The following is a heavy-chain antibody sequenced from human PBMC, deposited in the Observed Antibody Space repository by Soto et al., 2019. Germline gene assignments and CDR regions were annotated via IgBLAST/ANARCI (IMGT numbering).Heavy chain of an antibody. CDR1: GYTFTSYA. CDR2: INAGNGNT. D-gene: IGHD3-16*02. CDR3: ARDRETVPILHLGELSFAWFDP. Sequence: ASVKVSCKASGYTFTSYAMHWVRQAPGQRLEWMGWINAGNGNTKYSQKFQGRVTITRDTSASTAYMELSSLRSEDTAVYYCARDRETVPILHLGELSFAWFDPWGQGTLVTVSS. J-gene: IGHJ5*02. V-gene: IGHV1-3*01.